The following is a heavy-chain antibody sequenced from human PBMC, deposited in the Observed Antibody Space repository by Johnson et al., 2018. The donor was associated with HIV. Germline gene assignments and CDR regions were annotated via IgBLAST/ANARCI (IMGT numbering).Heavy chain of an antibody. J-gene: IGHJ3*02. CDR2: ISGSGGST. CDR1: GFTFSNYA. V-gene: IGHV3-23*04. D-gene: IGHD5/OR15-5a*01. Sequence: VQLVESGGGLVQPGGSLRLSCAASGFTFSNYAMSWVRQPPGKGLEWVSDISGSGGSTYYADSVKGRFTISRDNSKNTLYMQMNNLRAADTAVYYCVKGVIVSTINVPPGNAFDSWGQGTMVTVSS. CDR3: VKGVIVSTINVPPGNAFDS.